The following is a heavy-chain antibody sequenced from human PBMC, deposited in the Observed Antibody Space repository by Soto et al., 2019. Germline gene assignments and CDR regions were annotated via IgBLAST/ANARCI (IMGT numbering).Heavy chain of an antibody. CDR2: INPNSGGT. V-gene: IGHV1-2*02. J-gene: IGHJ1*01. Sequence: ASVKVSCKASGYTFTGYYMHWVRQAPGQGLEWMGWINPNSGGTNYAQKFQGRVTMTRDTSISTAYMEMSRLRSDDTAHYYCAKADGEQWLIPHLDNWGQGTQVTVYS. D-gene: IGHD6-19*01. CDR1: GYTFTGYY. CDR3: AKADGEQWLIPHLDN.